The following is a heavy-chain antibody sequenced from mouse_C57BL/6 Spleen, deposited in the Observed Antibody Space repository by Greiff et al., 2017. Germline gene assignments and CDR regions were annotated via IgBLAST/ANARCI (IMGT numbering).Heavy chain of an antibody. V-gene: IGHV1-20*01. CDR1: GYSFTGYF. D-gene: IGHD2-5*01. J-gene: IGHJ2*01. CDR2: INPYNGDT. Sequence: EVMLVESGPELVKPGDSVKISCKASGYSFTGYFMNWVMQSHGKSLEWIGRINPYNGDTFYNQKFKGKATLTVDKSSSTAHMELRSLTSEDSAVYYCARSGAYYSNYIDYWGQGTTLTVSS. CDR3: ARSGAYYSNYIDY.